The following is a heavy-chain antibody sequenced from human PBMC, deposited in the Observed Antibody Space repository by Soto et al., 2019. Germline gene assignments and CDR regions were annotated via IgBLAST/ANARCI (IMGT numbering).Heavy chain of an antibody. J-gene: IGHJ5*02. CDR2: VDYSGTP. CDR1: CSSSRQSSYF. D-gene: IGHD5-18*01. V-gene: IGHV4-39*01. CDR3: ASADTAMDPPGS. Sequence: PSETLSLTCAVSCSSSRQSSYFWGWIRQPPGKGLEWISSVDYSGTPYYNPSLKSRVTISIDTSKTQISLKLKSLTAADTAVYYCASADTAMDPPGSWGQGILVTVCS.